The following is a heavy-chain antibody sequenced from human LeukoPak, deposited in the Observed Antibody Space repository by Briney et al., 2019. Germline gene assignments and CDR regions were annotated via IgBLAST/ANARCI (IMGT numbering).Heavy chain of an antibody. CDR2: MNRNSGNT. Sequence: GASVKVSCKASGYTFTSYDINWVRQATGQGLEWMGWMNRNSGNTGYAQKFQGRVTITRNTSISTAYMELSSLRSEDTAVYYCARGTKVKAVAGTPLHRRQYYYYYYMDVWGKGTTVTVSS. J-gene: IGHJ6*03. CDR3: ARGTKVKAVAGTPLHRRQYYYYYYMDV. D-gene: IGHD6-19*01. V-gene: IGHV1-8*03. CDR1: GYTFTSYD.